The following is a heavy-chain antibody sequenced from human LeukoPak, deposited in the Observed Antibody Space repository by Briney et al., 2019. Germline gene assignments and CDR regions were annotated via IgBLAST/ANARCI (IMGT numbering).Heavy chain of an antibody. D-gene: IGHD3-16*01. V-gene: IGHV1-69*01. Sequence: SVKVSCKASGGTFSSYAISWVRQAPGQGLEWMGGIIPIFGTANYAQKFQGRVTITADESTSTAYMELSSLRSEDTAVNYCARGAGGDLGYLSWFDPWGQGTLVTVSS. CDR3: ARGAGGDLGYLSWFDP. CDR2: IIPIFGTA. J-gene: IGHJ5*02. CDR1: GGTFSSYA.